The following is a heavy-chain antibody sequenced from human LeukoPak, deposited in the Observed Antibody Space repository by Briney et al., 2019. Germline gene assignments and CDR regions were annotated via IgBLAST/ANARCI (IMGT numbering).Heavy chain of an antibody. Sequence: GASVKVSCKASGYTFTSDDINWVRQATGQGLEWMGWINPYSGNTGYARKFQGRVTMTKNTSISTVHMELSSLRSEDTAVYFCARGQGGSGSGSYYSDYWGQGTLVTVSS. D-gene: IGHD3-10*01. CDR1: GYTFTSDD. CDR2: INPYSGNT. CDR3: ARGQGGSGSGSYYSDY. J-gene: IGHJ4*02. V-gene: IGHV1-8*01.